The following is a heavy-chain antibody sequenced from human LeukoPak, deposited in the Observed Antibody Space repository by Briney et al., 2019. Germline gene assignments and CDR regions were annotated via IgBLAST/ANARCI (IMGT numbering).Heavy chain of an antibody. Sequence: PSETLSLTCAVYGGSFSGYYWSWIRQPPGKGLEWIGEINHSGSTNYNPSLKSRVTISVDTSKNQFSLKLSSVTAADTAVYYCARGAVGRYYYYYIDVWGKGTTVTVSS. J-gene: IGHJ6*03. CDR3: ARGAVGRYYYYYIDV. CDR2: INHSGST. D-gene: IGHD2-2*01. CDR1: GGSFSGYY. V-gene: IGHV4-34*01.